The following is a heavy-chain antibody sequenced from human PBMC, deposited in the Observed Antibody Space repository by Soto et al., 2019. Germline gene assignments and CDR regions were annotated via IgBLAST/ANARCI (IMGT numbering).Heavy chain of an antibody. CDR3: ARDGDFGIAARRGSGYGMDV. Sequence: HPGGSLRLSCAASGFTFSSYGMHWVRQAPGKGLEWVAVIWYDGSNKYYADSVKGRFTISRDNSKNTLYLQMNSLRAEDTAVYYCARDGDFGIAARRGSGYGMDVWGQGTTVTVSS. J-gene: IGHJ6*02. V-gene: IGHV3-33*01. CDR1: GFTFSSYG. D-gene: IGHD6-6*01. CDR2: IWYDGSNK.